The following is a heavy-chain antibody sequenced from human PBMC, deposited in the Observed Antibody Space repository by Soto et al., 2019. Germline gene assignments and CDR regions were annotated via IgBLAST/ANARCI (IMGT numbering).Heavy chain of an antibody. CDR2: IYYSGST. CDR1: GGSISSYY. J-gene: IGHJ5*02. D-gene: IGHD5-12*01. CDR3: ALRRDGYKRWFDP. V-gene: IGHV4-59*01. Sequence: SETLSLTCTVPGGSISSYYWSCIRQPPGKGLEWIGYIYYSGSTNYNPSLKGRVTISVDTSKNQFSLKLSSVTAADTAVYYCALRRDGYKRWFDPWGQGTLVTVSS.